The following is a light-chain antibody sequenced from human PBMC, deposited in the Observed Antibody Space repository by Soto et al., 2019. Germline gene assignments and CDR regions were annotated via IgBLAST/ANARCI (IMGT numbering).Light chain of an antibody. V-gene: IGKV1-5*01. J-gene: IGKJ5*01. CDR1: QSIGRW. Sequence: DIQMTQSPSTLSASVGDRVTITCRASQSIGRWLAWYQQKPGKAPNLLIYDASSLEGGVPSRFSGSGSGTEFTLTISSLQPDDFATYYCQQSYSTLSITFGQGTRLEI. CDR2: DAS. CDR3: QQSYSTLSIT.